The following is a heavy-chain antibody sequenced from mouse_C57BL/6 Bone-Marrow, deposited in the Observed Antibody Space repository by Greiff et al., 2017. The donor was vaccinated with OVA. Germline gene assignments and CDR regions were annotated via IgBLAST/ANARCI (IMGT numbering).Heavy chain of an antibody. Sequence: EVQRVESGGGLVQPGGSLSLSCAASGFTFTDYYMSWVRQPPGKALEWLGFIRNKANGYTTEYSASVKGRFTISRDNSQSILYLQMNALRAEDSATYYCARYPLTGGYYFDYWGQGTTLTVSS. V-gene: IGHV7-3*01. CDR1: GFTFTDYY. J-gene: IGHJ2*01. CDR2: IRNKANGYTT. CDR3: ARYPLTGGYYFDY. D-gene: IGHD4-1*01.